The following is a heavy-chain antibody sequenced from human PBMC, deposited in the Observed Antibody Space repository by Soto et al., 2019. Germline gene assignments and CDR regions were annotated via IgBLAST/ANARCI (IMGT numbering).Heavy chain of an antibody. D-gene: IGHD3-3*01. CDR3: GGQEWPRGAFDI. V-gene: IGHV4-4*07. CDR1: GGSISSYY. J-gene: IGHJ3*02. CDR2: IYTSGST. Sequence: QVQLQESGPGLVKPSETLSLTCTVSGGSISSYYWSWIRQPAGNGLEWIGRIYTSGSTNYNPSLMSRVTMSVDTSKTQFSLRLSSVTAADTAVYYCGGQEWPRGAFDIWGQGTMVTFAS.